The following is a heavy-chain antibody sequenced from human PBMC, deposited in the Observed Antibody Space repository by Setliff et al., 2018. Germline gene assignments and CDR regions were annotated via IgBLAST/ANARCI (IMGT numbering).Heavy chain of an antibody. J-gene: IGHJ6*02. Sequence: GGSLRLSCAASGFTFSGYAMTWVRQAPGKGLEWVSAISGSGDSTFYADSVKGRFTISRDNSKNTLYLQMNSLTAEDTAVYYCANGMFYDFWSNYPYYFGMDAWGQGTTVTVSS. CDR2: ISGSGDST. CDR3: ANGMFYDFWSNYPYYFGMDA. V-gene: IGHV3-23*01. CDR1: GFTFSGYA. D-gene: IGHD3-3*01.